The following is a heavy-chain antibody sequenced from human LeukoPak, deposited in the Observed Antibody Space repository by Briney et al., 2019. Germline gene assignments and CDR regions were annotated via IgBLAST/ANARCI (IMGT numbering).Heavy chain of an antibody. Sequence: ASVKVSCKVSGYTLTELSMHWVRQAPGKGLEWMGGFDPEDGETIYAQKFQGRVTMTEDTSTDTAYMELSSLRSKDTAVYYCATYSSSWYYFDYWGQGTLVTVSS. CDR2: FDPEDGET. V-gene: IGHV1-24*01. J-gene: IGHJ4*02. D-gene: IGHD6-13*01. CDR1: GYTLTELS. CDR3: ATYSSSWYYFDY.